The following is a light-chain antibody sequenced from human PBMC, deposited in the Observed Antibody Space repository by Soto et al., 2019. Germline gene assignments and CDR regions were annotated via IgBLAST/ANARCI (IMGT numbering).Light chain of an antibody. V-gene: IGLV1-47*01. CDR2: RNN. Sequence: QSVLTQPPSASGTPGQRVTISCSGSSSNIGSEYVVWYQHLPGTAPKLLIYRNNQRPSGVPDRFAGSKSGTSASLAISGLRSEDEADYYYAARDDSLSGHWVFGGGTKLTVL. CDR3: AARDDSLSGHWV. J-gene: IGLJ3*02. CDR1: SSNIGSEY.